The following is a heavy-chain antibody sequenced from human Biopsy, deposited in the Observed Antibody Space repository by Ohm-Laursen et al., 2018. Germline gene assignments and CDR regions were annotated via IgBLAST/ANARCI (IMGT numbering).Heavy chain of an antibody. CDR3: ALGGGSYVNFDY. D-gene: IGHD1-26*01. CDR1: GGSISNYF. V-gene: IGHV4-59*01. J-gene: IGHJ4*02. Sequence: SQTLSLTCAVPGGSISNYFWTWTRQPPGKGLEWIGYFRFEDRTSYNSSLKSRVTISADTSKNQFSLRLSSVTAADTAVYYCALGGGSYVNFDYWGQGTLVTVSS. CDR2: FRFEDRT.